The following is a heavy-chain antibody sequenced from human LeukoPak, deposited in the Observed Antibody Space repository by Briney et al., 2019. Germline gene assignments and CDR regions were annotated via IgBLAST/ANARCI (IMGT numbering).Heavy chain of an antibody. V-gene: IGHV3-33*06. Sequence: PGGSLRLSCAASGFTFSSYGMHWVRQAPGKGLEWVAVIWYDGSNKYYADSVKGRFTISRDNSKNTLYLQMNSLRAEDTAVYYCAKSFDYLYYYGMDVWGQGTTVTVSS. D-gene: IGHD3-9*01. CDR1: GFTFSSYG. CDR3: AKSFDYLYYYGMDV. J-gene: IGHJ6*02. CDR2: IWYDGSNK.